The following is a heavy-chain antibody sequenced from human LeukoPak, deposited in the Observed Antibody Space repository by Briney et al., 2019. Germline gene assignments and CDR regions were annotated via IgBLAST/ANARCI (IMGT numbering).Heavy chain of an antibody. CDR1: GFTFSDYY. D-gene: IGHD5-12*01. V-gene: IGHV3-53*01. CDR2: IYTWGAS. J-gene: IGHJ4*02. Sequence: GGSLRLSCAASGFTFSDYYMSWVRQGPGKGLEWVSSIYTWGASNYADSVKGRFTISRDNSKNTVFLQMNSLRAEDTAIYYCAKGAYDYIEIGYFDSWGQGTLVTVSS. CDR3: AKGAYDYIEIGYFDS.